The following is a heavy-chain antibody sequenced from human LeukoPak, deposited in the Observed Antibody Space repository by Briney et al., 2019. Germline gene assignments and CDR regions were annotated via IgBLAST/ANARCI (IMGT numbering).Heavy chain of an antibody. V-gene: IGHV4-59*01. CDR2: FYYSGST. CDR3: ARGQGGNYYLNYFDY. Sequence: SETLSLTCTVQGGSFSTYYWSWIRQPPGKGLEWIGHFYYSGSTSYSPSLKSRVTISVDTSRNQFSLKLTSVTAADTAVYFCARGQGGNYYLNYFDYWGQGAVVPVSP. CDR1: GGSFSTYY. D-gene: IGHD1-26*01. J-gene: IGHJ4*02.